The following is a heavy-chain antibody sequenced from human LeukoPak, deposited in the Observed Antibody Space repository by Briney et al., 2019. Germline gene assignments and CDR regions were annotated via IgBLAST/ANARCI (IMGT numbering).Heavy chain of an antibody. CDR2: ISAYNGNT. V-gene: IGHV1-18*01. J-gene: IGHJ4*02. D-gene: IGHD6-19*01. CDR1: GYTFTSYG. CDR3: ARASDSSGC. Sequence: ASVKVSCKASGYTFTSYGISWVRQAPGQGLEWMGWISAYNGNTNYAQKLQGRVTITADKSTSTAYMELSSLRSEDTAVYYCARASDSSGCWGQGTLVTVSS.